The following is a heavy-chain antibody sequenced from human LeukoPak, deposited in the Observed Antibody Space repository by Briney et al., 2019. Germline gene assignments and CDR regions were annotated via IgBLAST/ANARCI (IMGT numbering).Heavy chain of an antibody. J-gene: IGHJ6*02. V-gene: IGHV1-69*02. Sequence: GASVKVSCKASEGTFSSYPIRWVRQAPGQGLEWMERIIPILGIANYAQKFQGRVTITADKSTSTAYMELSSLRSEDTAVYYCAKWLTGDYYYYYGMDVWGQGTTVTVSS. D-gene: IGHD6-19*01. CDR2: IIPILGIA. CDR3: AKWLTGDYYYYYGMDV. CDR1: EGTFSSYP.